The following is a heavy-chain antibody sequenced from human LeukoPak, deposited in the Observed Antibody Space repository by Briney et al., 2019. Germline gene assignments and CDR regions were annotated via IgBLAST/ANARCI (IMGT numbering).Heavy chain of an antibody. CDR3: ASLGIQLLPRGY. V-gene: IGHV4-38-2*02. Sequence: SETLSLTCTVSGYSISSGYYWGWIRQPPGKGLEWIGSIYHSGSTYYNPSLKSRVTISVDTSKNQFSLKLSSVTAADTAVYYCASLGIQLLPRGYWGQGTLVTVSS. CDR2: IYHSGST. D-gene: IGHD5-18*01. J-gene: IGHJ4*02. CDR1: GYSISSGYY.